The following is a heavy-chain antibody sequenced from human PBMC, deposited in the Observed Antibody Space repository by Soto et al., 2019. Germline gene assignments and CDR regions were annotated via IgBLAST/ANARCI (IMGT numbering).Heavy chain of an antibody. CDR1: GGSISGYY. J-gene: IGHJ3*02. V-gene: IGHV4-59*01. D-gene: IGHD4-17*01. CDR3: ARDATTRGIDAFDI. Sequence: ASETLSLTCTVSGGSISGYYWSWIRQPPGKGLEWIAYIFYGGSTNYNPSLKSRVTLSGDTSKNQFSLKLSSVTAADTAVYYCARDATTRGIDAFDIWGQGTMVTVSS. CDR2: IFYGGST.